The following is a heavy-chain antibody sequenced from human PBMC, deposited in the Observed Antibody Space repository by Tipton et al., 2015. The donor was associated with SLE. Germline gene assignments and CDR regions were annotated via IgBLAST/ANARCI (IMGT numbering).Heavy chain of an antibody. CDR2: IRADGSNK. CDR3: AGGTGAYFDH. V-gene: IGHV3-30*02. D-gene: IGHD3-16*01. CDR1: GFTYSGYA. Sequence: SLRLSCAASGFTYSGYAIHWVRQAPGKGLEWVAFIRADGSNKDYAGSVKGRLIISRDNSKNTLYLQMNRLRVEDTAVYYCAGGTGAYFDHWGQGTLVTVSS. J-gene: IGHJ4*02.